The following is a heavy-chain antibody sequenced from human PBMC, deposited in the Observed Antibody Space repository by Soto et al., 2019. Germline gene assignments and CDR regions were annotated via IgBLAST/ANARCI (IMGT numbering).Heavy chain of an antibody. J-gene: IGHJ3*02. Sequence: QVQLVQSGAEVKKPGSSVKVSCKASGTFKSYSITWVRQAPGQGLEWMGVITPMFGTINYAQKFQGRVTLTADESTNTAYMELSSLRSGDTAVYYCARLRRETFLNDAFDIWGPGTMVTVSS. V-gene: IGHV1-69*01. CDR3: ARLRRETFLNDAFDI. CDR1: GTFKSYS. CDR2: ITPMFGTI.